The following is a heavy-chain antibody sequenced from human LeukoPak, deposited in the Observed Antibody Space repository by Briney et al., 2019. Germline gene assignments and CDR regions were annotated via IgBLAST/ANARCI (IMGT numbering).Heavy chain of an antibody. J-gene: IGHJ6*03. CDR1: GFTFSSYA. CDR2: ILDSGYST. V-gene: IGHV3-23*01. Sequence: PGGPLRLSCAASGFTFSSYAMSWVRQAPGKGLEWVSGILDSGYSTYYANSVKGRFTISRDNSNNTLYLQMNSLRAEDTAVYYCAKLGGQPLHNDYVGVWGKGTTVAVSS. D-gene: IGHD3-16*01. CDR3: AKLGGQPLHNDYVGV.